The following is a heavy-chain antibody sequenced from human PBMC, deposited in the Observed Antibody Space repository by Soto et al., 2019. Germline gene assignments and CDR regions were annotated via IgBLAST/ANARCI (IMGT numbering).Heavy chain of an antibody. J-gene: IGHJ4*02. CDR3: VRSHQWNVEY. Sequence: EVQLVESGGGLVQPGRSLRLSCVASGFIFTNYDMHWVRQAPDKGLEWVSAIGPAGDTNYPASVTGRFTISSENAKNSVYLHMNSLTAKDAAVYYFVRSHQWNVEYWGQGTLLTVSS. CDR1: GFIFTNYD. CDR2: IGPAGDT. V-gene: IGHV3-13*01. D-gene: IGHD6-19*01.